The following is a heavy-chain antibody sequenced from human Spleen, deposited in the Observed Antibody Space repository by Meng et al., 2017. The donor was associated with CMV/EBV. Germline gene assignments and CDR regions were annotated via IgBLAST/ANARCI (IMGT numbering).Heavy chain of an antibody. J-gene: IGHJ6*02. Sequence: GESLKISCAASAFSFGSYAMHWLRQAPGKGLEWVSVIYSGGSTYYADSVKGRFTISRDNSKNTLYLQMNSLRAEDTAVYYCARGWGSSSSYYYYYGMDVWGQGTTVTVSS. CDR2: IYSGGST. V-gene: IGHV3-NL1*01. D-gene: IGHD6-6*01. CDR1: AFSFGSYA. CDR3: ARGWGSSSSYYYYYGMDV.